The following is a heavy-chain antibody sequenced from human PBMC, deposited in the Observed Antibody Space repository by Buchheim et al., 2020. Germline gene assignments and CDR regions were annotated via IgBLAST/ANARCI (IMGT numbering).Heavy chain of an antibody. CDR2: ISYDGSNK. V-gene: IGHV3-30*18. Sequence: QVQLVESGGGVVQPGRSLRLSCAASGFTFSSYGMHWVRQDPGKGLEWVAVISYDGSNKYYADSVKGRFTISRDNSKNTLYLQMNSLRAEDTAVYYCAKELDYWGQGTL. J-gene: IGHJ4*02. CDR3: AKELDY. CDR1: GFTFSSYG.